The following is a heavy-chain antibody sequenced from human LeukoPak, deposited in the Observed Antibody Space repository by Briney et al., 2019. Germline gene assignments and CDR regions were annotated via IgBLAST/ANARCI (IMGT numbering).Heavy chain of an antibody. V-gene: IGHV1-69*05. CDR3: ARDAVVRCSSTSCYSDYYCYYMDV. D-gene: IGHD2-2*01. CDR1: GYTFTGYY. Sequence: ASVKVSCKASGYTFTGYYLHWVRQAPGQGLEWMGGIIPIFGTANYAQKFQGRVTITTDESTSTAYMELSRLRSEDTAVYYCARDAVVRCSSTSCYSDYYCYYMDVWGKGTTVTVSS. CDR2: IIPIFGTA. J-gene: IGHJ6*03.